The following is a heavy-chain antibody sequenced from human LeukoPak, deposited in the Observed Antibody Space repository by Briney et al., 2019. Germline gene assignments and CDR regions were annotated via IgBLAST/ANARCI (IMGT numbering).Heavy chain of an antibody. CDR1: GGSISSSSYY. D-gene: IGHD1-26*01. Sequence: PSETPSLTCTVSGGSISSSSYYWGWIRQPPGKGPEWIGSIDYTGSTYYSPSLKSRVSMSVDTSKNRFSLRLSSVSAADTAAYYCARLIRSGRYYLDYWGQGTLVTVSS. V-gene: IGHV4-39*01. CDR3: ARLIRSGRYYLDY. J-gene: IGHJ4*02. CDR2: IDYTGST.